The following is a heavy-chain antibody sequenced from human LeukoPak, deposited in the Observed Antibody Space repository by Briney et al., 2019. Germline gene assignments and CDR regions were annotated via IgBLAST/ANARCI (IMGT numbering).Heavy chain of an antibody. CDR3: ARFGYSSGWYDYHYYGMDF. D-gene: IGHD6-19*01. Sequence: GASVKVSCKASGGTFSSYAISWMRQAPGQGLEWMGRIIPILGIANYAQKFQGRVTITADKSTSTAYMELSSLRSEDTAVYYCARFGYSSGWYDYHYYGMDFWGQGTTVTVSS. CDR2: IIPILGIA. V-gene: IGHV1-69*04. J-gene: IGHJ6*02. CDR1: GGTFSSYA.